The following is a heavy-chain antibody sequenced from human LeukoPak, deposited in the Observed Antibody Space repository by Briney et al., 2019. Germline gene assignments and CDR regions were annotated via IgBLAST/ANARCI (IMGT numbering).Heavy chain of an antibody. CDR1: GDSVSRNTAA. J-gene: IGHJ4*02. CDR2: TYYTSKWYH. D-gene: IGHD3-22*01. CDR3: AREVGNVFGY. V-gene: IGHV6-1*01. Sequence: SQTLSLTCGISGDSVSRNTAAWNWIRQSPSRGLEWLGRTYYTSKWYHDYALSVKNRITINPDTSKNQVSLQLNSVSPEDTAVYYCAREVGNVFGYWGQGTLVTVSS.